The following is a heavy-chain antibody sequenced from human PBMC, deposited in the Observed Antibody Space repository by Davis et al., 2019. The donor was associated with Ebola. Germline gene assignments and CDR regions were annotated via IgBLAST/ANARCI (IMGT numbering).Heavy chain of an antibody. CDR3: AREKHCSSTSCYKAASGWWDY. D-gene: IGHD2-2*02. CDR1: GFTFSSYS. Sequence: GGSLRLSCAASGFTFSSYSMNWVRQAPGKGLEWVSYISSSSSTIYYADSVKGRFTISRDNAKNSLYLQMNSLRDEDTAVYYCAREKHCSSTSCYKAASGWWDYWGQGTLVTVSS. V-gene: IGHV3-48*02. CDR2: ISSSSSTI. J-gene: IGHJ4*02.